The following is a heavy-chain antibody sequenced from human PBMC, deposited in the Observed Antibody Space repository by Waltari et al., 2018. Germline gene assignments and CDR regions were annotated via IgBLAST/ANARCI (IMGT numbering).Heavy chain of an antibody. CDR1: GYTFTSYG. J-gene: IGHJ6*03. CDR3: ARDRRVVPAAIKLGYYYYYMDV. Sequence: QVQLVQSGAEVKKPGASVKVSCKASGYTFTSYGISWVRQAPGQGLEWMGWISAYNGNTNYAQKLQGRVTMTTDTSTSPAYLELRSLRSDDTAVYYCARDRRVVPAAIKLGYYYYYMDVWGKGTTVTVSS. V-gene: IGHV1-18*01. D-gene: IGHD2-2*01. CDR2: ISAYNGNT.